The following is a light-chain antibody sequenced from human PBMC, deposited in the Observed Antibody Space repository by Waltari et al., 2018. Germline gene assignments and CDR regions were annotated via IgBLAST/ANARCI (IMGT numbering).Light chain of an antibody. J-gene: IGLJ3*02. CDR1: SSNIGTNT. CDR3: AAWDDSLIGRV. CDR2: AKS. Sequence: QSVLTQPPSTSGTPGQTVTISCSGSSSNIGTNTVTWYQQFPGTAPKVLVFAKSHRPSGVPTRVSAPQSGTSASLVISGLQSEDESDYFCAAWDDSLIGRVFGGGTTLTVL. V-gene: IGLV1-44*01.